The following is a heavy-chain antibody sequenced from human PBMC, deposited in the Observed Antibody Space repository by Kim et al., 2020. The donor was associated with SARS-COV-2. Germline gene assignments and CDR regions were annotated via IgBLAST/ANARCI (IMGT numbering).Heavy chain of an antibody. Sequence: QKLQGRGTMPTDTSTSTAYMELRSLRSDDTAVYYCARSHYGSGSAYFDYWGQGTLVTVSS. V-gene: IGHV1-18*01. J-gene: IGHJ4*02. CDR3: ARSHYGSGSAYFDY. D-gene: IGHD3-10*01.